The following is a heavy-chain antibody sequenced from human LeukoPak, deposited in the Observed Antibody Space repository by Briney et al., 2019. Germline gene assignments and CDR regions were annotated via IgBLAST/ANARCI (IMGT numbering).Heavy chain of an antibody. Sequence: SETLSLTCAVYGGSFSGYYWSWIRHPPGKGLEWIGEINHSGSTNYNPSLKSRVTISVDTSKNQFSLKLSSVTAADTAVYYCARARYSSGWYGLWGQGTLVTVSS. CDR2: INHSGST. J-gene: IGHJ4*02. CDR1: GGSFSGYY. V-gene: IGHV4-34*01. CDR3: ARARYSSGWYGL. D-gene: IGHD6-19*01.